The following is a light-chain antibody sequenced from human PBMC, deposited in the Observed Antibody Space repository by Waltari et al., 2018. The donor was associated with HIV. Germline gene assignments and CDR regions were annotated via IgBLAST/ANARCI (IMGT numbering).Light chain of an antibody. CDR2: DAS. CDR3: QQYNNWLT. J-gene: IGKJ4*01. CDR1: QSVSNK. V-gene: IGKV3-15*01. Sequence: IVMTQSPATLSVSPGERATLSGRAGQSVSNKLAWYQQKAGQSPRLLIYDASTRATGVPARFSGSGSGTDFTLTISSLQSGDFAIYYCQQYNNWLTFGGGTKVEIK.